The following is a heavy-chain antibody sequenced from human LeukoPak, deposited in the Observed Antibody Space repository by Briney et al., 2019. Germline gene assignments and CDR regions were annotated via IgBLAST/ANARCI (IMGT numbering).Heavy chain of an antibody. Sequence: GGSLRLSCAASGFTFSSYSMNWVRQAPGKGLEWVSYISSSSSTIYYADSVKGRFTISRDNAKNSLYLQMNSLRDEDTAVYYCARVITVRGDGYNTPPHYYHYYMDVWGKGTTVTVSS. CDR3: ARVITVRGDGYNTPPHYYHYYMDV. J-gene: IGHJ6*03. CDR2: ISSSSSTI. CDR1: GFTFSSYS. V-gene: IGHV3-48*02. D-gene: IGHD5-24*01.